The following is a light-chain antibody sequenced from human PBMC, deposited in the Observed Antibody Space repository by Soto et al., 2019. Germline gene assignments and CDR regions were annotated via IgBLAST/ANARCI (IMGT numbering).Light chain of an antibody. J-gene: IGKJ4*01. Sequence: IQLTQSPSSLSASIGDRVTITCRASQGISNYLAWYQQKPGKAPKLLIYIASTLQGGVPSRFSGSGSGTDFSLAISSLQPEDVATYYCQYLNSFPLTFGGGTKVEIK. CDR2: IAS. CDR1: QGISNY. V-gene: IGKV1-9*01. CDR3: QYLNSFPLT.